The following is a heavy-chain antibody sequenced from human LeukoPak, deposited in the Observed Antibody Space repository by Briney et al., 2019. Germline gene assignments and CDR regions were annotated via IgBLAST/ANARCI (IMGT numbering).Heavy chain of an antibody. CDR3: ARTLWGLITMIVH. V-gene: IGHV1-69*05. D-gene: IGHD3-22*01. Sequence: SVKVSCKASGGTFSSYAISWVRQAPGQGLEWMGRIIPIFGTANYAQKFQGRVTITTDESTSTAYMELSSLRSEDTAVYYCARTLWGLITMIVHWGQGTLVTVSS. CDR1: GGTFSSYA. CDR2: IIPIFGTA. J-gene: IGHJ4*02.